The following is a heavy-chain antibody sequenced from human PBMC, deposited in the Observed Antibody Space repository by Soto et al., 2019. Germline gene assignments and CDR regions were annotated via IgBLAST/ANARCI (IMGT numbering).Heavy chain of an antibody. J-gene: IGHJ3*01. Sequence: QVQLVESGGGVVQPGRSLRLSCAASGFTFSSYGMHWVRQAPGKGLEWVAVIWYDGSNKYYADSVKGRFTISRDNSKNTLYLQMNSLRAEDTAVYYCARESCGGDRWGAFDVWGQGTMVTVSS. V-gene: IGHV3-33*01. D-gene: IGHD2-21*02. CDR3: ARESCGGDRWGAFDV. CDR2: IWYDGSNK. CDR1: GFTFSSYG.